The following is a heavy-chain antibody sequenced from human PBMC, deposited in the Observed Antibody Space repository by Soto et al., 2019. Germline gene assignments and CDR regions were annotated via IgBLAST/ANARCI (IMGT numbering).Heavy chain of an antibody. V-gene: IGHV4-39*01. J-gene: IGHJ6*02. Sequence: SETLSLTCTVSGGSISSSSYYWGWIRQPPGKGLEWIGSIYYSGSTYYNPSLKSRVTISVDTSKNQFSLKLSSVTAADTAVYYCARQGTRVIPGGGYYYYGMDVWGQGTTVTVSS. D-gene: IGHD4-17*01. CDR1: GGSISSSSYY. CDR3: ARQGTRVIPGGGYYYYGMDV. CDR2: IYYSGST.